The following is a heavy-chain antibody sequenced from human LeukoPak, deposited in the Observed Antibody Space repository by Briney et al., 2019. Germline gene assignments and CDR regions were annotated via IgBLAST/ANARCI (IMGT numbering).Heavy chain of an antibody. CDR3: AREPPLVGVIMFGTDY. Sequence: GGSLRLSCAASGFTFSSYWMHWVRQAPGKGLVWVSRINSDGSSTSYADSVKGRFTISRDNAKNTLYLQMNSLRAEDTAVYYCAREPPLVGVIMFGTDYWGQGTLVTVSS. V-gene: IGHV3-74*01. J-gene: IGHJ4*02. CDR2: INSDGSST. CDR1: GFTFSSYW. D-gene: IGHD3-10*01.